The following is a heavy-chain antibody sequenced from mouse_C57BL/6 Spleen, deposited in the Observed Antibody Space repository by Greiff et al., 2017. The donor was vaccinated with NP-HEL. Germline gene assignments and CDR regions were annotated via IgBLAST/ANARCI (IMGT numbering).Heavy chain of an antibody. Sequence: EVKLQESGEGLVKPGGSLKLSCAASGCIFSSYAMSWVRQTPEKRLEWVAYISSGGDYIYYADTVKGRFTISRDNARNTLYLQMSSLKSEDTAMYYCTREGHYYGSTHYAMDYWGQGTSVTVSS. CDR2: ISSGGDYI. V-gene: IGHV5-9-1*02. J-gene: IGHJ4*01. CDR3: TREGHYYGSTHYAMDY. D-gene: IGHD1-1*01. CDR1: GCIFSSYA.